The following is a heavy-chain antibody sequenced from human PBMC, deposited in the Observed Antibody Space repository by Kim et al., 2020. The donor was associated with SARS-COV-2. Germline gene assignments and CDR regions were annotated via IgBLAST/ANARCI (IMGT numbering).Heavy chain of an antibody. Sequence: GGSLRLSCAASGFTFSSYGMHWVRQAPGKGLEWVAVISYDGSNKYYADSVKGRFTISRDNSKNTLYLQMNSLRAEDTAVYYCAKLAPYYYDSSGYVDAFDIWGQGTMVTVSS. CDR3: AKLAPYYYDSSGYVDAFDI. CDR1: GFTFSSYG. D-gene: IGHD3-22*01. J-gene: IGHJ3*02. V-gene: IGHV3-30*18. CDR2: ISYDGSNK.